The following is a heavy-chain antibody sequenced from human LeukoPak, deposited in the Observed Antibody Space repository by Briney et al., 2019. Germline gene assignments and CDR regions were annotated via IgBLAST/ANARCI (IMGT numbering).Heavy chain of an antibody. V-gene: IGHV4-34*01. J-gene: IGHJ6*04. CDR3: ARAMGYYYGSGSYFYYYYYGMDV. CDR2: INHSGST. Sequence: SETLSLTCAVYGGSFSGYYWSWIRQPPGKGLERIGEINHSGSTNYNPSLKSRVTISVDTSKNQFSLKLSSVTAADTAVYYCARAMGYYYGSGSYFYYYYYGMDVWGKGTTVTVSS. CDR1: GGSFSGYY. D-gene: IGHD3-10*01.